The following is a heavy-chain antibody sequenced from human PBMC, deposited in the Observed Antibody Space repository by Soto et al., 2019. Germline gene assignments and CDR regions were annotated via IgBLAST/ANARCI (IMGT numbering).Heavy chain of an antibody. Sequence: EVRLVESGGGLMQPGGSLRLSCAASGFSVSTNYMTWVRQAPEKGLEWVSVTYTGGTTYYADSVKGRFTISRDNSKNTLYLQMDSLRGEATAVYYCARAYGDYGNWYFDLWGRGNLVTVSS. J-gene: IGHJ2*01. D-gene: IGHD4-17*01. CDR3: ARAYGDYGNWYFDL. CDR2: TYTGGTT. V-gene: IGHV3-53*01. CDR1: GFSVSTNY.